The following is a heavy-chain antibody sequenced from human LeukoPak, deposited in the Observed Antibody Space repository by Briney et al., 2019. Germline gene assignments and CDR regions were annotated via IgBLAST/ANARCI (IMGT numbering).Heavy chain of an antibody. CDR1: GYTFTGYY. CDR2: INPNSGGT. CDR3: ARVLITFGGVIVPAFDY. V-gene: IGHV1-2*02. Sequence: GASVKVSCQASGYTFTGYYMHWVRQAPGQGLEWMGCINPNSGGTNYAQKFQGRATMTRDTSISTAYMELSRLRSDDTAVYCCARVLITFGGVIVPAFDYWGQGTLVTVSS. J-gene: IGHJ4*02. D-gene: IGHD3-16*02.